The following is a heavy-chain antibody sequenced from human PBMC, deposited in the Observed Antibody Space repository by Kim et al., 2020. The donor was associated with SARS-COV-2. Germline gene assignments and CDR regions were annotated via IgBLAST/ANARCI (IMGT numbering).Heavy chain of an antibody. V-gene: IGHV3-23*01. Sequence: SGGSKYAADSVKGQFTISRDNTKNTLYLQMTSLTAEAPAVYYGANLGMDVSGQGTTVTVSS. CDR3: ANLGMDV. J-gene: IGHJ6*02. CDR2: SGGSK.